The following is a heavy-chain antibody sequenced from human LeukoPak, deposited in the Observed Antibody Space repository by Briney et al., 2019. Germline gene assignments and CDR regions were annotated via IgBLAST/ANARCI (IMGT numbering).Heavy chain of an antibody. J-gene: IGHJ4*02. V-gene: IGHV3-23*01. CDR2: ISGSGGST. Sequence: AGGSLRLSCAASGFTFSSYAMSWVRQAPGKGLEWVSAISGSGGSTYYADSVKGRFTISRDNSKNTLYLQMNSLRAEDTAVYYCARALYYYGSGSYSGPDYWGQGTLVTVSS. CDR1: GFTFSSYA. CDR3: ARALYYYGSGSYSGPDY. D-gene: IGHD3-10*01.